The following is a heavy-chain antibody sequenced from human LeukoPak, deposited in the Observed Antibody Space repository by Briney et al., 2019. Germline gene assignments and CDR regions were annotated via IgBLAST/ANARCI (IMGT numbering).Heavy chain of an antibody. CDR3: ARDAHFVLWFGEEVHRWFDP. CDR1: GGFISSSSYY. D-gene: IGHD3-10*01. J-gene: IGHJ5*02. V-gene: IGHV4-39*02. Sequence: SGTLSLTCTVSGGFISSSSYYWGWIRQPPGKGLEWIGSIYYSGSTYYNPSLKSRVTISVDTSKNQFSLKLSSVTAADTAVYYCARDAHFVLWFGEEVHRWFDPWGQGTLVTVSS. CDR2: IYYSGST.